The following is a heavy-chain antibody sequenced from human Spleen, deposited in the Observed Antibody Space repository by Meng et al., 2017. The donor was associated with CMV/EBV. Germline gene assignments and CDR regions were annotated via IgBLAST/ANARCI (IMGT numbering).Heavy chain of an antibody. V-gene: IGHV1-2*02. Sequence: ASVKVSCKASGYTFTDYYMHWVRQAPGQGLEWMGWSNPYSGDTIYAQRFQGRVTMTEDTSTDTSYMELSSLISEDTAVYYCATAVTPGFRNLIFIYGMDVWGQGTTVTVSS. J-gene: IGHJ6*02. CDR3: ATAVTPGFRNLIFIYGMDV. CDR2: SNPYSGDT. D-gene: IGHD4-23*01. CDR1: GYTFTDYY.